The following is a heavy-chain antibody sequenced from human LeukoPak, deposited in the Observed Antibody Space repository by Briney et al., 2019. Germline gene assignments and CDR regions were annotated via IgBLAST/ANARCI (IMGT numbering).Heavy chain of an antibody. CDR3: ARSNYYDSSGYHTDAFDI. CDR1: GYSFTSYW. J-gene: IGHJ3*02. D-gene: IGHD3-22*01. CDR2: IYPGDSDT. Sequence: GESLKISCKGSGYSFTSYWIGWVRQMPGKGLEWMGIIYPGDSDTRYSPSFQGQVTISADKSISTAYLQWSSLKASDTAMYYCARSNYYDSSGYHTDAFDIWGQGTMVTVSS. V-gene: IGHV5-51*01.